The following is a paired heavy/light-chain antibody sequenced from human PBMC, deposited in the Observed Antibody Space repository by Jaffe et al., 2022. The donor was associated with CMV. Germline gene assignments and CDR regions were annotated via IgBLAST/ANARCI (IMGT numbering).Light chain of an antibody. CDR1: SLRSYY. CDR3: KSRDINVNHGYV. Sequence: SSELTQDPAVSVALGQTVRITCQGDSLRSYYASWYQQKPGQAPVVVIYGKNNRPSGIPDRFSGSSSGNTASLTITGAQAEDEADYYCKSRDINVNHGYVFGTGTKVTVL. V-gene: IGLV3-19*01. J-gene: IGLJ1*01. CDR2: GKN.
Heavy chain of an antibody. Sequence: EVQLLESGGGLIQPGGSLRLSCAASGFTFSMYDMTWVRQAPGKGLEWVSSIRPSGGSTFYADSVKGRFTISRDNSKNTLYLQMNSLTDDDTAVYYCAIARGYGSGSYYEGYYFDSWGQGTLVTVSS. D-gene: IGHD3-10*01. V-gene: IGHV3-23*01. J-gene: IGHJ4*02. CDR2: IRPSGGST. CDR1: GFTFSMYD. CDR3: AIARGYGSGSYYEGYYFDS.